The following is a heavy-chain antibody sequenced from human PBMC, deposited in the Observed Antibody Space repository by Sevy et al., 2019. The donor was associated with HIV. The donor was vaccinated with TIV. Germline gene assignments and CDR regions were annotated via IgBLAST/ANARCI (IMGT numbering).Heavy chain of an antibody. CDR1: GGSISSSSYY. Sequence: SETLSLTCTVSGGSISSSSYYWGWIRQPPGKGLEWIGSIYYSGSTYYNPSLKSRVTISVDTSKNQFSLKLSSVTAADTAVYYCARLATGYTDYWGQRTLVTVSS. J-gene: IGHJ4*02. CDR3: ARLATGYTDY. V-gene: IGHV4-39*01. CDR2: IYYSGST. D-gene: IGHD1-26*01.